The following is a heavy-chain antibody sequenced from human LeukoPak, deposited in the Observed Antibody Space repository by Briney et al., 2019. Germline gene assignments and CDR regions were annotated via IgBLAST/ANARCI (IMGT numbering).Heavy chain of an antibody. D-gene: IGHD4/OR15-4a*01. Sequence: GGSLTLPCGASGFSFSNFDLSWVRQAPGKGLEWVSDISSGGGSTFYADSVKGRFTISRDNSKNTLYLQMNSLRAEDTAIYHCVKRQILYGELWDPGACEYWGQGTLVTVSS. CDR3: VKRQILYGELWDPGACEY. J-gene: IGHJ4*02. V-gene: IGHV3-23*01. CDR1: GFSFSNFD. CDR2: ISSGGGST.